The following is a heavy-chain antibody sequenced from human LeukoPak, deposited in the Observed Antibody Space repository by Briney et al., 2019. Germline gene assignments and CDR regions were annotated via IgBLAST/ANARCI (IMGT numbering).Heavy chain of an antibody. CDR2: ISSSSSYI. Sequence: GGSLRLSCAAPGFTFSSYSMNWVRQAPGKGLEWVSSISSSSSYIYYADSVKGRFTISRDNAKNSLYLQMNSLRAEDTAVYYCARGSYDYGDYVPYYYYMDVWGKGTTVTVSS. D-gene: IGHD4-17*01. CDR3: ARGSYDYGDYVPYYYYMDV. CDR1: GFTFSSYS. J-gene: IGHJ6*03. V-gene: IGHV3-21*01.